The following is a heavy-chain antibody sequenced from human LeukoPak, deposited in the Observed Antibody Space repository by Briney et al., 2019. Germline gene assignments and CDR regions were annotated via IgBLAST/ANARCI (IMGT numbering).Heavy chain of an antibody. Sequence: GGSLRLSCAASGFTFSSYGMHWVRQAPGKGLEWVANIKQDGSEKYYVDSVKGRFTISRDNAKNSLYLQMNSLRAEDTAVYYCARDLFDPIYYYYGMDVWGQGTTVTVSS. D-gene: IGHD3-9*01. J-gene: IGHJ6*02. CDR2: IKQDGSEK. CDR3: ARDLFDPIYYYYGMDV. CDR1: GFTFSSYG. V-gene: IGHV3-7*01.